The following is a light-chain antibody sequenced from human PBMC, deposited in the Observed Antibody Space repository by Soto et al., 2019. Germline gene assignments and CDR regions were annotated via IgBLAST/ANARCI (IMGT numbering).Light chain of an antibody. CDR1: ESVGNN. CDR2: GTS. V-gene: IGKV3-15*01. CDR3: QHQTNWPRT. Sequence: EIVMTQSPATLSVSPGERATRSCRASESVGNNVAWYQQKPGQATRLLIHGTSTRATGIPARFSGSGSGTEFSITISSLQSEDFAVYYCQHQTNWPRTFGQGTKVDIK. J-gene: IGKJ1*01.